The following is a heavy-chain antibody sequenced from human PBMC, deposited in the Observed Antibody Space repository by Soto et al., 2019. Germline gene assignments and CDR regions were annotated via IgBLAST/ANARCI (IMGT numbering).Heavy chain of an antibody. Sequence: QLLQSGGGLVQPGGSLTLSCAASGFTFGTTDMRWVRQAPGEGLERVSTIDGSGGITYYAESVKGRFTISRDNSRNTVYLQMNSLRGDDTALYYCVKNSGWFNTWGQGALVTVSS. D-gene: IGHD3-10*01. J-gene: IGHJ5*02. CDR1: GFTFGTTD. V-gene: IGHV3-23*01. CDR2: IDGSGGIT. CDR3: VKNSGWFNT.